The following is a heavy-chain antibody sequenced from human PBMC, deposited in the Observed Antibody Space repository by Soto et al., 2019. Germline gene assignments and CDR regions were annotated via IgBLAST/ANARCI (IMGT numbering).Heavy chain of an antibody. CDR3: ARDGEGRMTTNPYYYYGMYV. J-gene: IGHJ6*04. CDR2: VFYTGRD. CDR1: GRSLGSYY. V-gene: IGHV4-59*01. D-gene: IGHD4-4*01. Sequence: PSETLSPTCPVSGRSLGSYYSSWIRQPPGKGLEWIGYVFYTGRDNYNASLKSRVRISLDTSNYQFSLKLSSVTAADPAVYYCARDGEGRMTTNPYYYYGMYVWGSGTTVSVSS.